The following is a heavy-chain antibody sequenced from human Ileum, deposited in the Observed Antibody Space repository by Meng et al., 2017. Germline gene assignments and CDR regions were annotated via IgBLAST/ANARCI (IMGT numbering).Heavy chain of an antibody. CDR3: AIQPASSSWPRGDAFDI. V-gene: IGHV4-38-2*02. CDR1: GYSISSGYY. J-gene: IGHJ3*02. D-gene: IGHD6-13*01. Sequence: SETLSLTCTVSGYSISSGYYWGWIRQPPGKGLEWIGSIYHSGSTYYNPSLKSRVTISVDTSKNQFSLKLSSVTAADTAVYYCAIQPASSSWPRGDAFDIWAQGTMVTVS. CDR2: IYHSGST.